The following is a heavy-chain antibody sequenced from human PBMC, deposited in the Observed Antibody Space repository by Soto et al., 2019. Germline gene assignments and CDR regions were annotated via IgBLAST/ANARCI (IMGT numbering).Heavy chain of an antibody. CDR2: IVVGSGNT. J-gene: IGHJ3*02. V-gene: IGHV1-58*01. CDR3: AAAAYYDSSGYYWRACDI. Sequence: ASAVKVSCKASGFSFTSSAVQWGRQARGQRLEWIGWIVVGSGNTNYAQKFQERVTITRDLSTSTAYMELSSLRSEDTAVYYCAAAAYYDSSGYYWRACDIWG. D-gene: IGHD3-22*01. CDR1: GFSFTSSA.